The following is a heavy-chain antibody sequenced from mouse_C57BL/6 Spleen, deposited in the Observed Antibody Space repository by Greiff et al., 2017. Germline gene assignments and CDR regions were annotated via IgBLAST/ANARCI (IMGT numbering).Heavy chain of an antibody. CDR1: GYTFTDYE. CDR2: IDPETGGT. Sequence: VKLVESGAELVRPGASVTLSCKASGYTFTDYEMHWVKQTPVHGLEWIGAIDPETGGTAYNQKFKGKAILTADKSSSTAYMELRSLTSEDSAVYYCTSGTTVVAELYYYAMDYRGQGTSVTVSS. V-gene: IGHV1-15*01. D-gene: IGHD1-1*01. CDR3: TSGTTVVAELYYYAMDY. J-gene: IGHJ4*01.